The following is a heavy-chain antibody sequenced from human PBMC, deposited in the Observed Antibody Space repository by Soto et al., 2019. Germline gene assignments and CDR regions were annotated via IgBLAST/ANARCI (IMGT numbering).Heavy chain of an antibody. CDR2: ISVYNGNT. V-gene: IGHV1-18*01. CDR3: ARRFGYSSSYNSYYLDV. Sequence: QVQLVQSGGEVKKPGASVKVSCKASGYTFSSYGISWVRQAPGQGLEWMGWISVYNGNTNYAEKFQGRVTMTTDTSTSTAYMELGSLTSDDTAVYYCARRFGYSSSYNSYYLDVWGKGTTFTVSS. D-gene: IGHD6-13*01. J-gene: IGHJ6*03. CDR1: GYTFSSYG.